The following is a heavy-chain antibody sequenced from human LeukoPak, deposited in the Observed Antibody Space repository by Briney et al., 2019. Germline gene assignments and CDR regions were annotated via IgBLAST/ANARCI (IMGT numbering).Heavy chain of an antibody. CDR3: AKDAILSQDAFDI. Sequence: PGGSLRLSCAASDFTFSSYGMHWVRQAPGKGLEWVAVISYDGTNKYYADSMKGRYTISRDNSRNTLFLQMDSLRAEDTAVYYCAKDAILSQDAFDIWGQGTMVTVSS. D-gene: IGHD3-9*01. CDR2: ISYDGTNK. CDR1: DFTFSSYG. V-gene: IGHV3-30*18. J-gene: IGHJ3*02.